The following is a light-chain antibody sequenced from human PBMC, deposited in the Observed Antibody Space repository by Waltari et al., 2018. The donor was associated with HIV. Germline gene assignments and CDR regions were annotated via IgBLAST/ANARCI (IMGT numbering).Light chain of an antibody. V-gene: IGKV3-11*01. CDR1: KSVSTY. CDR2: DAS. J-gene: IGKJ4*01. CDR3: QQRSDWPRST. Sequence: EIVLTQSPATLSLSPGERATLSCRASKSVSTYLAWYQQRPGQAPRLLIYDASSRATVIPARFSGSGSGTDFTLTISSLEPADFAVYYCQQRSDWPRSTFGGGTKVEIK.